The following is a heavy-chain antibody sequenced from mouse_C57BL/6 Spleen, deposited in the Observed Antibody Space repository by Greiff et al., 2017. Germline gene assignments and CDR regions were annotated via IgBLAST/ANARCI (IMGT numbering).Heavy chain of an antibody. V-gene: IGHV6-6*01. D-gene: IGHD2-1*01. Sequence: EVKLQESGGGLVQPGGSMKLSCAASGFTFSDAWMDWVRQSPEKGLEWVAEIRNKANNHATYYAESVKGRFTISRDDSKSSVYLQMNSLRAEDTGIYYCTRARYYGNYYAMDYWGQGTSVTVSS. J-gene: IGHJ4*01. CDR3: TRARYYGNYYAMDY. CDR2: IRNKANNHAT. CDR1: GFTFSDAW.